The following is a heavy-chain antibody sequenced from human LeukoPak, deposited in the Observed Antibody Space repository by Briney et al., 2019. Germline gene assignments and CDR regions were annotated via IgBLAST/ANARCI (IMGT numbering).Heavy chain of an antibody. CDR2: INHSGST. V-gene: IGHV4-34*01. CDR1: GFTFSSYA. CDR3: ARQSQLTFGVRN. J-gene: IGHJ4*02. D-gene: IGHD3-16*01. Sequence: GSLRLSCAASGFTFSSYAMSWIRQPPGKGLEWIGEINHSGSTNYNPSLESRVTISVDTSKNQFSLNLTSVTAADTAVYYCARQSQLTFGVRNWGQGTLVTVSS.